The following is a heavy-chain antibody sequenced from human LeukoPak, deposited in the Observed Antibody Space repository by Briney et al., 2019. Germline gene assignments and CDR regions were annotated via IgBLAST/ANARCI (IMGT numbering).Heavy chain of an antibody. CDR1: GFTVSSNY. CDR2: IYSGGKT. V-gene: IGHV3-53*01. J-gene: IGHJ4*02. Sequence: GGSPRLSCATSGFTVSSNYMSWVRQAPGKGLEWVSVIYSGGKTNYADSVKGRFTISRDNSKNTLYLQMNSLRAEDTAVYYCARGVANYYDSSGYQNWGQGTLVTVSS. D-gene: IGHD3-22*01. CDR3: ARGVANYYDSSGYQN.